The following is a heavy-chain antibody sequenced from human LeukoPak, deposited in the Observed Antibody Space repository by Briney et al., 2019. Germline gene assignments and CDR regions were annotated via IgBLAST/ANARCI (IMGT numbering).Heavy chain of an antibody. D-gene: IGHD3-9*01. V-gene: IGHV3-7*01. CDR3: ARDSRPRTYDILTGHYNWFDP. J-gene: IGHJ5*02. CDR2: IKQDGSEK. Sequence: PGGSLRLSCAASGFTFSSYWMSWVRQAPGKGLEWVANIKQDGSEKYYVDSVKGRFTISRDNAKNSLYLQMNSLRAEHTAVYYCARDSRPRTYDILTGHYNWFDPWGQGTLVTVSS. CDR1: GFTFSSYW.